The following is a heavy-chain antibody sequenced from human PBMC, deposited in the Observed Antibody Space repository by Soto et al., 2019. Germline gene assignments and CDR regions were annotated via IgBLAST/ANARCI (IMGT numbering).Heavy chain of an antibody. J-gene: IGHJ3*02. CDR3: ARTPPEYSGYDYAFDI. V-gene: IGHV5-51*01. CDR1: GYSFTSYW. CDR2: ICPGDSDT. D-gene: IGHD5-12*01. Sequence: PGESLKISCKGSGYSFTSYWIGWVRQMPGKGLEWMGIICPGDSDTRYSPSFQGQVTTSADKSISTAYLQWSSLKASDTAMYYCARTPPEYSGYDYAFDIWGQGTMVTVSS.